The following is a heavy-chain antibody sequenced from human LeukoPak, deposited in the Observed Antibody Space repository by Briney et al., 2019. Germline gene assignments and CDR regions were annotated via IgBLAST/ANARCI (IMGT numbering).Heavy chain of an antibody. CDR1: GFTFSSYA. D-gene: IGHD1-26*01. J-gene: IGHJ5*02. Sequence: GGSLRLSCAASGFTFSSYAMHWVRQAPGKGLEWVAVISYDGSNKYYADSVKGRFTISRDNSKNTLYLQMNSLRAEDTAVYYCARIVGAIAQNWFDPWGQGTLVTVSP. CDR3: ARIVGAIAQNWFDP. CDR2: ISYDGSNK. V-gene: IGHV3-30*04.